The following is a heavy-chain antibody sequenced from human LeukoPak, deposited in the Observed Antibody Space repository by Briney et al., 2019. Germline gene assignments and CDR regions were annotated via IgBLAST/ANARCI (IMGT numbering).Heavy chain of an antibody. CDR2: SRNKTKGYTT. V-gene: IGHV3-72*01. CDR3: TRGDCSGGSCYLGDS. D-gene: IGHD2-15*01. J-gene: IGHJ5*01. Sequence: GGSLRLSCAASGFTFSGSAMHWVRQAPGKGLEWVGRSRNKTKGYTTEYAASLKGRFTISRDVSKNSLYLQMNSLNTEDTAIYYCTRGDCSGGSCYLGDSWGQGTLVTVSS. CDR1: GFTFSGSA.